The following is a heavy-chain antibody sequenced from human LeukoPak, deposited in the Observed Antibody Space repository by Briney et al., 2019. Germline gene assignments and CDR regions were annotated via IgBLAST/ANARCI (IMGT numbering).Heavy chain of an antibody. CDR3: ARDVEMATVQPQDAFDI. J-gene: IGHJ3*02. CDR1: GFTFSNFW. V-gene: IGHV3-74*01. Sequence: GGSLRLSCAASGFTFSNFWMHWVRQAPGKGLVWVALIYGDGSFTRYADSVKGRFTISRDNAKNTVYLQMNSLRAEDTAVYYCARDVEMATVQPQDAFDIWGQGTMVTVSS. CDR2: IYGDGSFT. D-gene: IGHD5-24*01.